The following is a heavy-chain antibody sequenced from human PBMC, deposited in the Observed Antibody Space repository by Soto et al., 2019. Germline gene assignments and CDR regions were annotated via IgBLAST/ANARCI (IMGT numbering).Heavy chain of an antibody. CDR2: INAGNGNT. V-gene: IGHV1-3*01. CDR3: ARVPARGVISLAVFDH. CDR1: GYTFTSYA. D-gene: IGHD3-10*01. J-gene: IGHJ4*02. Sequence: GASVKVSCKASGYTFTSYAMHWVRQAPGQRLEWMGWINAGNGNTKYSQKFQGRVTITRDTSASTAYMELSSLRSEDTAVYYCARVPARGVISLAVFDHWGQGTLVTVSS.